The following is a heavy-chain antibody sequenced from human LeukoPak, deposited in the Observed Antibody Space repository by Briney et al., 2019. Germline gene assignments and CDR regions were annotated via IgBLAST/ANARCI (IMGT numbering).Heavy chain of an antibody. D-gene: IGHD6-13*01. CDR1: GYIFSNYG. V-gene: IGHV1-18*01. CDR2: ISSGGNT. J-gene: IGHJ3*02. CDR3: ARRIAAAAFDI. Sequence: ASVKVSCKATGYIFSNYGISWVRQAPGHGLEWMGWISSGGNTNYAQKLQGRVTMTTDTSTSTAYMELRSLRSDDTAVYYCARRIAAAAFDIWGQGTMVTVSS.